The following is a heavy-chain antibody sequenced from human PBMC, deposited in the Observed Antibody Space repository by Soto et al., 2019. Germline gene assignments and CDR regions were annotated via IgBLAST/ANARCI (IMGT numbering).Heavy chain of an antibody. Sequence: GGSLRLSCAASGFTFSSYAMSWVRQAPGKGLEWVSAISGSGGSTYYADSVKGRFTISRDNSKNTLYLQMNSLRAEDAALYYCTKREGWGSNYFDYWGQGTLVTVSS. J-gene: IGHJ4*02. CDR3: TKREGWGSNYFDY. V-gene: IGHV3-23*01. CDR2: ISGSGGST. D-gene: IGHD3-16*01. CDR1: GFTFSSYA.